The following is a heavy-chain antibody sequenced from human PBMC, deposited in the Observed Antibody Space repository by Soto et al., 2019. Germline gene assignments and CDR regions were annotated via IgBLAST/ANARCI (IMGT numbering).Heavy chain of an antibody. Sequence: QVQLVQSGAEVKKPGSSVKVSCKASGGTFSSYAISWVRQAPGQGLEWMGGIIPIFGTANYEQKFQGRVTITADESTITAYMEMSSMRSEDTAVYYCAGEGYCSSTSCPRHYYGMDVWGQGTTVTVSS. CDR1: GGTFSSYA. D-gene: IGHD2-2*01. CDR2: IIPIFGTA. V-gene: IGHV1-69*01. J-gene: IGHJ6*02. CDR3: AGEGYCSSTSCPRHYYGMDV.